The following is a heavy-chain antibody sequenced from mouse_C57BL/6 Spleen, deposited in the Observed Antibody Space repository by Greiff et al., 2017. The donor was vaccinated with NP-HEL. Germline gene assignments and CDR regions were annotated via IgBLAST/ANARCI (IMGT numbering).Heavy chain of an antibody. CDR2: INPGSGGT. D-gene: IGHD1-1*01. V-gene: IGHV1-54*01. CDR1: GYAFTNYL. Sequence: VQLQQSGAELVRPGTSVKVSCKASGYAFTNYLIEWVKQRPGQGLEWIGVINPGSGGTNYNEKFKGKATLTAAKSSSTAYMQLSSLTSEDSAVYFCARSITTVVNAMDYWGQGTSVTVSS. J-gene: IGHJ4*01. CDR3: ARSITTVVNAMDY.